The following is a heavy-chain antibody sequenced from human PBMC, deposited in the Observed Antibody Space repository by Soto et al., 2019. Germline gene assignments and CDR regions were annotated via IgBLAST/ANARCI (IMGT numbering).Heavy chain of an antibody. CDR3: AADENYGASFDY. CDR1: GFTFTSSA. Sequence: SVKVSCKASGFTFTSSAVQWVRQARGQRLEWIGWIVVGSGNTNYAQKFQERVTITRDMSTSTAYMELSSLRSEDTAVYYCAADENYGASFDYWGQGTLVTVSS. J-gene: IGHJ4*02. CDR2: IVVGSGNT. V-gene: IGHV1-58*01. D-gene: IGHD3-10*01.